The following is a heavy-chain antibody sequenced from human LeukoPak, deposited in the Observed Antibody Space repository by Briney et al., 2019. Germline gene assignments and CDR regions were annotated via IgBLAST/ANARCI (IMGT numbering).Heavy chain of an antibody. D-gene: IGHD3-9*01. CDR1: GGSVSSYY. Sequence: SETLSLTCTVSGGSVSSYYWSWIRQSPGKGLEWIGYIYYSGSTNYNPSLKSRVTISVDTSKNQFSLKLSSVTAADTAVYYCARVAAEYYDILTGYYRGQYYFDYWGQGTLVTVSS. J-gene: IGHJ4*02. CDR2: IYYSGST. V-gene: IGHV4-59*02. CDR3: ARVAAEYYDILTGYYRGQYYFDY.